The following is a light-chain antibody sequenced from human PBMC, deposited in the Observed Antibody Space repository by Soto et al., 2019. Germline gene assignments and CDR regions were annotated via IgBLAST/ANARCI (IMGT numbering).Light chain of an antibody. CDR2: DVS. Sequence: QSALTQAASVSGSPGQSITISCTGTSSDVGGYNYVSWYQQYPGKAPKLMIYDVSNRPSGVSNRFSGSKSGNTASLTISGLQAEDEADYYCSSYTISNTLVFGSGTKVTVL. J-gene: IGLJ1*01. V-gene: IGLV2-14*01. CDR1: SSDVGGYNY. CDR3: SSYTISNTLV.